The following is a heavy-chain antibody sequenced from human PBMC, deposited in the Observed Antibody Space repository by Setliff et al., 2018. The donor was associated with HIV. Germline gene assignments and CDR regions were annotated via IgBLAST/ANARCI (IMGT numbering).Heavy chain of an antibody. CDR2: SIRRFCIE. J-gene: IGHJ4*02. Sequence: SVKVSCKASGGTLNTYGISWVRQAPGQGLEGMGGSIRRFCIEKYAQKFQGRVKITADESTTPAYMELSSLRSEDTAVYYCARVDYYDRSGYLHVDYWGQGIMCTVSS. D-gene: IGHD3-22*01. V-gene: IGHV1-69*13. CDR1: GGTLNTYG. CDR3: ARVDYYDRSGYLHVDY.